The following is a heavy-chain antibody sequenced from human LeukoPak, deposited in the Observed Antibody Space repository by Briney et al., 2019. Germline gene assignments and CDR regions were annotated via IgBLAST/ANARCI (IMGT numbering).Heavy chain of an antibody. J-gene: IGHJ4*02. V-gene: IGHV1-2*06. D-gene: IGHD3-10*01. CDR3: ARWEGIWFGDGTDY. Sequence: ASVKVSCKASGYTFTTYYMRWVRQAPGQGLEWMGRINPNSGVTNFAQKFQGRVTMTRDTSINTVYMQLSRLRSDDTAVYYCARWEGIWFGDGTDYWGQGTLVTVSS. CDR1: GYTFTTYY. CDR2: INPNSGVT.